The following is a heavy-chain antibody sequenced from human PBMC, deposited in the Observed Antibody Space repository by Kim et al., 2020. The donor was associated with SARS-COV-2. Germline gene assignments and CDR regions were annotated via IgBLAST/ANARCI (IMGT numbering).Heavy chain of an antibody. CDR2: INPSGGST. J-gene: IGHJ5*02. CDR1: GYTFTSYY. CDR3: ARESAGCSSTSCGWFDP. V-gene: IGHV1-46*01. Sequence: ASVKVSCKASGYTFTSYYMHWVRQAPGQGLEWMGIINPSGGSTSYAQKFQGRVTMTRDTSTSTVYMELSSLRSEDTAVYYCARESAGCSSTSCGWFDPWGQCTLVTVSS. D-gene: IGHD2-2*01.